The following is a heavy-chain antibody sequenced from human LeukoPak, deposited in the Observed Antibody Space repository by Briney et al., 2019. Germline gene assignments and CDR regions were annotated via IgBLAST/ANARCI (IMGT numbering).Heavy chain of an antibody. CDR3: AKEGGLRYYDY. CDR1: GFTFSSYN. D-gene: IGHD4-17*01. J-gene: IGHJ4*02. CDR2: ISSSSSYI. V-gene: IGHV3-21*01. Sequence: GGSLRLSCAASGFTFSSYNMNWVRQAPGKGLEWVSSISSSSSYIYYADSVKGRFTISRDNAKNSLYLQMNSLRAEDTGVYYCAKEGGLRYYDYWGQGTLVTVSS.